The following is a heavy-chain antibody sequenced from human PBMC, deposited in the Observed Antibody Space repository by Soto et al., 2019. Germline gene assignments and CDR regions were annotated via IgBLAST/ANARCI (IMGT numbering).Heavy chain of an antibody. Sequence: EVQLLESGGDLVQPGGSLRLSCVASGFSFTDYSMTWFRQAPGRGLEWVSTLTGIGTTFYADSVKGRFTISRDNSKNTLSLQMHRLRTEDTALYYCAKRATTVPTPGNYFDFWGQGTLVTVSS. CDR3: AKRATTVPTPGNYFDF. D-gene: IGHD2-15*01. V-gene: IGHV3-23*01. CDR2: LTGIGTT. CDR1: GFSFTDYS. J-gene: IGHJ4*02.